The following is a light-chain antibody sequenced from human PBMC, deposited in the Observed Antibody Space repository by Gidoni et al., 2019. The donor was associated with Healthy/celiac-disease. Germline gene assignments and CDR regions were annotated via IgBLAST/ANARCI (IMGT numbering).Light chain of an antibody. CDR3: QQYNNWPL. CDR2: GAS. Sequence: EIVMTQSPATLSVSPGERATLSCRASQSVNSNLAWYQKKPGQAPRLLIYGASTRATGIPARFSGSGSGTEFTLTISSLQSEDFAVYYCQQYNNWPLFGGGTKVEIK. J-gene: IGKJ4*01. CDR1: QSVNSN. V-gene: IGKV3-15*01.